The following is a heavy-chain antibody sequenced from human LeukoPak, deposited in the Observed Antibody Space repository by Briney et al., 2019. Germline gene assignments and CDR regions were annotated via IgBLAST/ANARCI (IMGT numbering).Heavy chain of an antibody. CDR1: GYTFTDYC. Sequence: ASVKISCKASGYTFTDYCLHWVRQAPGQGLEWMGIINPSGGSTSYAQKFQGRVTMTRDTSTSTVYMELSSLRSEDTAVYYCARAPEYYYDSSGYYPFYWGQGTLVTVSS. CDR3: ARAPEYYYDSSGYYPFY. CDR2: INPSGGST. D-gene: IGHD3-22*01. V-gene: IGHV1-46*01. J-gene: IGHJ4*02.